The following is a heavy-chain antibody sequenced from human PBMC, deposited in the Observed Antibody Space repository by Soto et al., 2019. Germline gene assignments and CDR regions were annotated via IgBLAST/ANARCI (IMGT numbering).Heavy chain of an antibody. J-gene: IGHJ5*02. D-gene: IGHD2-15*01. CDR2: ISSSASHI. CDR1: GFSFSSYS. Sequence: EVQLVESGGGLVKPGGSLRLSCAASGFSFSSYSMNWVRQAPGKGLEWDSSISSSASHINYADSVKGRFTISRDNAKKSLYLQMNSLRAEDTAVYYCARGYTGYCSGGTCYWFDPWGQGTLVTVSS. CDR3: ARGYTGYCSGGTCYWFDP. V-gene: IGHV3-21*01.